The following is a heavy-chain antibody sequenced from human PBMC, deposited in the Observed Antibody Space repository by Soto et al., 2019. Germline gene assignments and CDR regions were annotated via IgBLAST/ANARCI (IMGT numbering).Heavy chain of an antibody. CDR2: VYDTGST. CDR3: ARCPIDHNWFDP. V-gene: IGHV4-59*01. D-gene: IGHD3-9*01. CDR1: GSDITTYY. Sequence: SETLSLTCTVSGSDITTYYWSWLRQSPGKGLEWIGHVYDTGSTTYNPSLKSRVTISVDTSNKQFSLRLTSVTAADTAVYYCARCPIDHNWFDPWGQGTLVTVSS. J-gene: IGHJ5*02.